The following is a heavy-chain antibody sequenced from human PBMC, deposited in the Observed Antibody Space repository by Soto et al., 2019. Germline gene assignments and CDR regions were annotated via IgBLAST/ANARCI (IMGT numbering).Heavy chain of an antibody. J-gene: IGHJ4*02. CDR1: GYTFTSYP. Sequence: GGPVKVSCKASGYTFTSYPMHWVRQAPGQRLEWMGWINAGNGNTKYSQKFQGRVTITRDTSASTAYMELSSLRSEDTAVYYCARDLGGWPDYWGQGTLVTVSS. V-gene: IGHV1-3*01. D-gene: IGHD2-15*01. CDR3: ARDLGGWPDY. CDR2: INAGNGNT.